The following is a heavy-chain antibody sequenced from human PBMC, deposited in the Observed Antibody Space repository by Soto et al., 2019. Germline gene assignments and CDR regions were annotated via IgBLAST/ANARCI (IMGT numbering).Heavy chain of an antibody. D-gene: IGHD3-10*02. CDR2: IDPSDSFT. Sequence: GASLKISCKASGYSFTSSWINWVRQRDGKGLEWMGRIDPSDSFTNYIPSLEGHVTFSVDKSTNTAYLQWNSLRASEAAIYYWARGGLDYVNYVVPWGQETLDTVS. J-gene: IGHJ5*02. CDR3: ARGGLDYVNYVVP. CDR1: GYSFTSSW. V-gene: IGHV5-10-1*01.